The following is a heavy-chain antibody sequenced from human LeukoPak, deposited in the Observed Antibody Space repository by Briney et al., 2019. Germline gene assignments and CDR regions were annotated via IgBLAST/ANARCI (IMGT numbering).Heavy chain of an antibody. CDR2: INPNSGGT. Sequence: ASVKVSCKAIGYTFTGYYMHWVRQAPGQGLEWMGWINPNSGGTNYAQKFQGRVTMTRDTSISTAYMELSRLRSDDTAVYYCARDLGGGNNGMDYWGQGTLVTVSS. CDR3: ARDLGGGNNGMDY. J-gene: IGHJ4*02. CDR1: GYTFTGYY. D-gene: IGHD1/OR15-1a*01. V-gene: IGHV1-2*02.